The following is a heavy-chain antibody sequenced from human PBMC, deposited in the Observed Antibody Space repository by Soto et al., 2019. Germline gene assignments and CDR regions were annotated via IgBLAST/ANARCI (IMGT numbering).Heavy chain of an antibody. CDR1: GYTFTNYG. Sequence: ASVKVSCKAAGYTFTNYGISWVRQAPGQGLEWMGWIVTYNGNTQSTQKLQGRVTMTTDTSTSTAYMELRSLRSDDTAVYYCATNIVLVPAPTPSPYYGMDVWGQGTTVTVSS. J-gene: IGHJ6*02. CDR2: IVTYNGNT. D-gene: IGHD2-2*01. CDR3: ATNIVLVPAPTPSPYYGMDV. V-gene: IGHV1-18*01.